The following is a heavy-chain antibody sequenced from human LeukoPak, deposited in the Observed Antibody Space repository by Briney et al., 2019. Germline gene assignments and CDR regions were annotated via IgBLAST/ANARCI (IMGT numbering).Heavy chain of an antibody. J-gene: IGHJ4*02. CDR3: ARGPNSGADY. CDR1: GGPFSGYY. CDR2: INHSGST. Sequence: PSETLSLTCAVYGGPFSGYYWSWIRQPPGKGLEWIGEINHSGSTNYNPSLKSRVTISVDTSKNQFSLKLSSVTAAETAVYYCARGPNSGADYWGQGTLVTVSS. D-gene: IGHD1-26*01. V-gene: IGHV4-34*01.